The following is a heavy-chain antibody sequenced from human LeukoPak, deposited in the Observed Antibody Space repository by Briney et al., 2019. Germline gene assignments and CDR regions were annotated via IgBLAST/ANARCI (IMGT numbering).Heavy chain of an antibody. CDR2: IYSGGST. J-gene: IGHJ6*02. Sequence: GGSLRLSCAASGFTVSSNYMSWVRQAPGKGLEWVSVIYSGGSTYYADSVKGRFTISRGNSKNTLYLQMNSLRAEDTAVYYCARDRVAAAGPTTRPYYYYYGMDVWGQGTTVTVSS. V-gene: IGHV3-53*01. CDR1: GFTVSSNY. CDR3: ARDRVAAAGPTTRPYYYYYGMDV. D-gene: IGHD6-13*01.